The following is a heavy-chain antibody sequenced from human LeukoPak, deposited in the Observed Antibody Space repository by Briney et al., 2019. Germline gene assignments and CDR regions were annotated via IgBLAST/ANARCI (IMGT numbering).Heavy chain of an antibody. Sequence: SGSLSLTCGVSGGSITSSNWWSWVRQPPGKGLEWIGEIYHSGSTNYNPSLKSRVTISVDKSKNQFSLKLSSVTAADTAVYYCASYGKWELQGPGYWGQGTLVTVSS. D-gene: IGHD1-26*01. J-gene: IGHJ4*02. V-gene: IGHV4-4*02. CDR2: IYHSGST. CDR3: ASYGKWELQGPGY. CDR1: GGSITSSNW.